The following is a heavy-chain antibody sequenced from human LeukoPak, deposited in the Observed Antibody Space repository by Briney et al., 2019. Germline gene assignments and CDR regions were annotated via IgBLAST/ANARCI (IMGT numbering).Heavy chain of an antibody. D-gene: IGHD5-18*01. J-gene: IGHJ4*02. CDR2: IYYSGST. CDR1: GGSISSGGYC. Sequence: PSETLSLTCTVSGGSISSGGYCWSWIRQHPGKGLEWIGYIYYSGSTYYNPSLKSRVTISVDTSKNQFSLKLSSVTAADTAVYYCARVGYGHFDYWGQGTLVTVSS. V-gene: IGHV4-31*03. CDR3: ARVGYGHFDY.